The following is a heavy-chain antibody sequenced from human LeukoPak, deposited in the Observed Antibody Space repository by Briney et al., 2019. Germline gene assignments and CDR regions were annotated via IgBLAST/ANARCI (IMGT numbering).Heavy chain of an antibody. CDR1: GYTFTSYG. CDR3: ARDGDDFWSGYLDWFDP. V-gene: IGHV1-18*01. D-gene: IGHD3-3*01. Sequence: GASVNVSFKSSGYTFTSYGISWVRQPPGQGLEWMGWISAYNGNTNYAQKLQGRVTMTTDISTSTAYMELRSLRSDETAVYYCARDGDDFWSGYLDWFDPWGQGTLVTVSS. J-gene: IGHJ5*02. CDR2: ISAYNGNT.